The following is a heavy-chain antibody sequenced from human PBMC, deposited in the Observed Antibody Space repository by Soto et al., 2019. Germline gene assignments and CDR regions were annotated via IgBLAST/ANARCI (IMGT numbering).Heavy chain of an antibody. CDR3: ARVRLAYSSSWYDY. V-gene: IGHV3-64*01. Sequence: PRGSLRLSCASSGFTFSSYGMHWVRQAPGKGLEYVSAISSNGGSKYYANSVKGRFTISRDNSKNTLYLQMGSLRAEDMAVYYSARVRLAYSSSWYDYWGQGTLVTVSS. J-gene: IGHJ4*02. CDR2: ISSNGGSK. D-gene: IGHD6-13*01. CDR1: GFTFSSYG.